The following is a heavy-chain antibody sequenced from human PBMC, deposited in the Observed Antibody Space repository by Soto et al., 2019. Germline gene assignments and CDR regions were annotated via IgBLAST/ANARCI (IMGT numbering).Heavy chain of an antibody. CDR3: ARGGTSGSAVYNWFDP. CDR2: IHYSGGT. J-gene: IGHJ5*02. CDR1: GASVSTYS. D-gene: IGHD3-10*01. Sequence: SETLSLTCSVTGASVSTYSWSWIRQSPGKGLEWIGYIHYSGGTNYTPSLRSRVTISVDTSKNHLSLNLTSLTAADTAVYYCARGGTSGSAVYNWFDPWGQGTLVTVSS. V-gene: IGHV4-59*02.